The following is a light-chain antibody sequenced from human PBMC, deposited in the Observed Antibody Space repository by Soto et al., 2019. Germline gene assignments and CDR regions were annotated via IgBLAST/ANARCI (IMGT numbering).Light chain of an antibody. J-gene: IGKJ1*01. CDR3: QQYNNWPRT. V-gene: IGKV3-15*01. CDR2: DAS. CDR1: QTVSNN. Sequence: EIVMTQSPATLSVSPGERATLSCRASQTVSNNLAWYQQKPGQAPRLLIFDASTRATGIPARFSGSGSGTDFTLTISSLQSEDSAVYYCQQYNNWPRTFGQGTKVEIK.